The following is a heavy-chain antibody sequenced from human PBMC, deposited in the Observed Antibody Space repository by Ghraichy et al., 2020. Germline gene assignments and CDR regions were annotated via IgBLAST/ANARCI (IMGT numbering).Heavy chain of an antibody. Sequence: LSLTCAASGFTFSSYAMSWVRQAPGKGLEWVSAISGSGGSTYYADSVKGRFTISRDNSKNTLYLQMNSLRAEDTAVYYCAKTPTYTAMVAYFDYWGQGTLVTVSS. CDR1: GFTFSSYA. V-gene: IGHV3-23*01. CDR2: ISGSGGST. D-gene: IGHD5-18*01. CDR3: AKTPTYTAMVAYFDY. J-gene: IGHJ4*02.